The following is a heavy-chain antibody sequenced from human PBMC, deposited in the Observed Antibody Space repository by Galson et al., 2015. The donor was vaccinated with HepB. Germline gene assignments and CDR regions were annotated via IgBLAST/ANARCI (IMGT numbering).Heavy chain of an antibody. J-gene: IGHJ6*02. D-gene: IGHD2-2*01. CDR3: ARVVVPAAREAPWKYGMDV. CDR2: ISYDGSNK. Sequence: SLRLSCAASGFTFSSYAMHWVRQAPGKGLEWVAVISYDGSNKYYADSVKGRFTISRDNSKNTLYLQMNSLRAEDTAVHYCARVVVPAAREAPWKYGMDVWGQGTTVTVSS. CDR1: GFTFSSYA. V-gene: IGHV3-30-3*01.